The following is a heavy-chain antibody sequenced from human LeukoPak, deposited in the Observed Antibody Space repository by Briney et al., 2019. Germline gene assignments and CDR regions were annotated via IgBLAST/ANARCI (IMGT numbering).Heavy chain of an antibody. CDR2: INPNSGGT. CDR1: GYTFTGHY. CDR3: ASGPIVVVPAASFDY. Sequence: ASVKVSCKASGYTFTGHYMHWVRQAPGQGLEWMGWINPNSGGTNYAQKFQGRVTMTRDTSISTAYMELSRLRSDDTAVYYCASGPIVVVPAASFDYWGQGTLVTVSS. V-gene: IGHV1-2*02. D-gene: IGHD2-2*01. J-gene: IGHJ4*02.